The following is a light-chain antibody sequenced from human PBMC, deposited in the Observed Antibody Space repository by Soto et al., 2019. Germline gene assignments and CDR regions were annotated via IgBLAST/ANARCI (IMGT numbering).Light chain of an antibody. V-gene: IGLV2-23*01. J-gene: IGLJ2*01. CDR1: SSDVGSYNL. CDR2: EGN. CDR3: CLYAGSSTYVL. Sequence: QSVLTQPASVSGSPGQSITISCTGTSSDVGSYNLVSWYQHHPGRAPKLMIYEGNKRPSGVSNRFSGSKSGNTASLTISGLQAEDEADYYCCLYAGSSTYVLFGGGTKLTVL.